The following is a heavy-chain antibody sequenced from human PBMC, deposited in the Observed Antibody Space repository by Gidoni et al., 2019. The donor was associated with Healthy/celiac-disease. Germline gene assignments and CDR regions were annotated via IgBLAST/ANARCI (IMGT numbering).Heavy chain of an antibody. Sequence: QVQLQQSGPGLVTPSPTLSLTCAISGDSVTRTSAAWHLLRQSPSRGLEWLGRTYYRSKWYNDYAVSVKSRITINPDTSKNQFSLQLNSVTPEDTAVYYCARVDYYDSSGYLYFDYWGQGTLVTVSS. V-gene: IGHV6-1*01. CDR3: ARVDYYDSSGYLYFDY. CDR1: GDSVTRTSAA. CDR2: TYYRSKWYN. D-gene: IGHD3-22*01. J-gene: IGHJ4*02.